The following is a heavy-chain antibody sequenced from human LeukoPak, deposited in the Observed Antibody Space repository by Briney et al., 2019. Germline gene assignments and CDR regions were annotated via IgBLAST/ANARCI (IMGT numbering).Heavy chain of an antibody. V-gene: IGHV3-23*01. Sequence: PGGSLRLSCAASGFTFSIYALTWVRQAPGKGLEWVSSISDSGDNTYYADSVKGRFTISRDNSRNTLYLQMNSLRAEDTAVYYCAKLDSSSWYGGFDYWGQGTLVTVSS. D-gene: IGHD6-13*01. J-gene: IGHJ4*02. CDR1: GFTFSIYA. CDR2: ISDSGDNT. CDR3: AKLDSSSWYGGFDY.